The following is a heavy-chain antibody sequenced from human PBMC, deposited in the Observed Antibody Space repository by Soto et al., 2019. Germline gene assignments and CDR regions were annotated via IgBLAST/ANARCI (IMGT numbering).Heavy chain of an antibody. D-gene: IGHD3-22*01. Sequence: SETLSLTCTVSGGSISSYYWSWIRQPPGKGLEWIGYISNSGSTNYNPSLKSRVTISRDTSKNQFSLKLSSVTAADTAVYYCARGLYDSSGYYYEWFDPWGQGTLVTVSS. J-gene: IGHJ5*02. CDR3: ARGLYDSSGYYYEWFDP. V-gene: IGHV4-59*01. CDR1: GGSISSYY. CDR2: ISNSGST.